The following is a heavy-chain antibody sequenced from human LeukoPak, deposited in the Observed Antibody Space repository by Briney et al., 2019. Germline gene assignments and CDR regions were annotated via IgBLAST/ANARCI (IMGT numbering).Heavy chain of an antibody. V-gene: IGHV1-2*02. CDR3: ARDRVAVAGYFDY. J-gene: IGHJ4*02. Sequence: ASVKVSCKASGYTFTGYYMHWVRPAPGQGLEWMGWINPNSGGTNYAQKFQGRVTMTRDTSISTAYMELSRLRSDDTAVYYCARDRVAVAGYFDYWGQGTLVTVSS. CDR1: GYTFTGYY. CDR2: INPNSGGT. D-gene: IGHD6-19*01.